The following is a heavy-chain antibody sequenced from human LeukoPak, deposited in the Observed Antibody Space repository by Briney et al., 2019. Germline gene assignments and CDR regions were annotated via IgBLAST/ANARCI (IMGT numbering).Heavy chain of an antibody. V-gene: IGHV4-61*01. Sequence: SETLSLTCTVSGGSISSSSYYWRWIRQPPGKGLEWIGYIYYSGSTNYNPSLKSRVTISVDTSKNQFSLKLSSVTAADTAVYYCARAYYYDSSGYYYGPYYYGMDVWGQGTTVTVSS. CDR1: GGSISSSSYY. CDR3: ARAYYYDSSGYYYGPYYYGMDV. D-gene: IGHD3-22*01. CDR2: IYYSGST. J-gene: IGHJ6*02.